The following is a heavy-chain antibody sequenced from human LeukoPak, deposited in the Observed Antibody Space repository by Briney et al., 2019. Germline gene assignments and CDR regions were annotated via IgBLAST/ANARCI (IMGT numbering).Heavy chain of an antibody. CDR2: ISSSGSTI. Sequence: GGSLRLSCAASGFTFSSYAMSWVRQAPGKGLEWVSYISSSGSTIYYADSVKGRFTISRDNSKNSLYLQMNSLRAEDTAVYYCARVRPSYDYVWGTYDYWGQGTLVTVSS. J-gene: IGHJ4*02. D-gene: IGHD3-16*01. CDR1: GFTFSSYA. CDR3: ARVRPSYDYVWGTYDY. V-gene: IGHV3-48*04.